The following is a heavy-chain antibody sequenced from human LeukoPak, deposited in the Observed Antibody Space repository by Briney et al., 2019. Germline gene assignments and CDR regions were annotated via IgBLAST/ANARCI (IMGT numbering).Heavy chain of an antibody. J-gene: IGHJ4*02. Sequence: SETLSLTCTVSGGSITSYYWSWIRQPAGKGLEWIGRFYTSGSTDYNPSLKSRVTMLVDTSKNQFSLKLSSVTAADTAVYYCATHPGGDYYDSSGLSYWGQGTMVTVSS. D-gene: IGHD3-22*01. V-gene: IGHV4-4*07. CDR1: GGSITSYY. CDR3: ATHPGGDYYDSSGLSY. CDR2: FYTSGST.